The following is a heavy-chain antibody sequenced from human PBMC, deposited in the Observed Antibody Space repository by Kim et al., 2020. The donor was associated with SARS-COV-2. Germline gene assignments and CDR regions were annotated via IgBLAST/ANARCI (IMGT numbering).Heavy chain of an antibody. D-gene: IGHD1-26*01. CDR3: XKDGRWPNDAXXF. Sequence: ALFTISRDNSKNTLYLQMNSLRAEDTAVYYCXKDGRWPNDAXXFWGQGTMVIVSS. J-gene: IGHJ3*01. V-gene: IGHV3-23*01.